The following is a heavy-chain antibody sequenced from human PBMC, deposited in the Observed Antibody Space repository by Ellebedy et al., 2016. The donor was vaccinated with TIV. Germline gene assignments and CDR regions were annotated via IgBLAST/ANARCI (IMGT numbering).Heavy chain of an antibody. J-gene: IGHJ6*02. CDR2: ISYDGSNK. Sequence: GESLKISCAASGFTFSSYAMHWVRQAPGKGLEWVAVISYDGSNKYYADSVKGRFTISRDNSKNTLYLQMNSLRAEDTAVYYCARDRSSWAPLYGMDVWGQGTTVTVSS. CDR1: GFTFSSYA. V-gene: IGHV3-30*01. D-gene: IGHD6-13*01. CDR3: ARDRSSWAPLYGMDV.